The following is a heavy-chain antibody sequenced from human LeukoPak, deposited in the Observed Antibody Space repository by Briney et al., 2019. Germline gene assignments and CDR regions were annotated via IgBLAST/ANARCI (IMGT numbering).Heavy chain of an antibody. D-gene: IGHD2-8*01. CDR1: GFTFSSYA. Sequence: GGSLRLSCATSGFTFSSYAMSWVRQAPGKGLEWVSSISGSGGNTYYADSVKGRFTISRDYSKNTLYLQMNSLRAEDTAVYYCAKGVYARALAFDIWGQGTMVTVSS. CDR3: AKGVYARALAFDI. J-gene: IGHJ3*02. CDR2: ISGSGGNT. V-gene: IGHV3-23*01.